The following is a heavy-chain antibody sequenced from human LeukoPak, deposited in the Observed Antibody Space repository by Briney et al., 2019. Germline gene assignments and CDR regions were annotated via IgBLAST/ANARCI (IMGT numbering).Heavy chain of an antibody. Sequence: GGSLRLSCAASGFTFSSYGMHWVRQAPGKGLGWVAFIRYDGSNKYYADAVKGRFTISRDNSKNTLYLQMNSLRAEDRAVYYCAKETYSSGWYWLDYWGQGTLVTVSS. CDR2: IRYDGSNK. J-gene: IGHJ4*02. CDR1: GFTFSSYG. D-gene: IGHD6-19*01. CDR3: AKETYSSGWYWLDY. V-gene: IGHV3-30*02.